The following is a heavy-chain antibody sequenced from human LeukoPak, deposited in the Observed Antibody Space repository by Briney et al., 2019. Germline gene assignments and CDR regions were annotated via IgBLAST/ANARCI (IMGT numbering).Heavy chain of an antibody. D-gene: IGHD5-24*01. CDR1: GGSISSYY. J-gene: IGHJ6*02. CDR2: IYYSGST. V-gene: IGHV4-59*01. CDR3: ARDMVEMTYRGDRYYYYYGMDV. Sequence: PSQTLSLTCTVSGGSISSYYWSWIRQPPGKGLEWLGYIYYSGSTNYNPSLKSRVTISVDTSKNQFSLKLSSVTAADTAVYYCARDMVEMTYRGDRYYYYYGMDVWGQGTTVTVSS.